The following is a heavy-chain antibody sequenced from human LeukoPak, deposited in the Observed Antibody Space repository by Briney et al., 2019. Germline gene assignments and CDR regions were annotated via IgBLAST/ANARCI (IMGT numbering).Heavy chain of an antibody. V-gene: IGHV3-21*01. CDR3: ARIGSGWYWDY. D-gene: IGHD6-19*01. Sequence: GGPLRLSCAASGFTFSSYNMYWVRQAPGQGLEWVSSLSGGSDHIYYADPVKGRFTISRDNAKNSLYLQMNSLRAEDTAVYYCARIGSGWYWDYWGQGTLVTVSS. CDR1: GFTFSSYN. J-gene: IGHJ4*02. CDR2: LSGGSDHI.